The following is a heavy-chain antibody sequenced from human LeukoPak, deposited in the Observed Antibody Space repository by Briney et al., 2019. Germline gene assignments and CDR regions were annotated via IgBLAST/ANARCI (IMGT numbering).Heavy chain of an antibody. Sequence: GGSLRLSCAASGFSLSNYWMNWVRQAPGKGLDWVANINQDGSEKYYVDSVKGRFTISRDNAKNSLYLQMNSLRAEDTAVYYCARDRVWTVLYWGQGTLVTVSS. J-gene: IGHJ4*02. CDR1: GFSLSNYW. V-gene: IGHV3-7*01. CDR2: INQDGSEK. CDR3: ARDRVWTVLY. D-gene: IGHD6-13*01.